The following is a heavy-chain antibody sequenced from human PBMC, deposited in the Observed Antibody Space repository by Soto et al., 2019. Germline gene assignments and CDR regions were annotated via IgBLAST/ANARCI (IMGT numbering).Heavy chain of an antibody. Sequence: PGGSLRLSCAASGFTFSSYAMSWVRQAPGKGLEWVSAISGSGGSTYYADSVKGRFTISRDNSKNTLYLQMNSLRAEDTAVYYCAKDRTSGWWIEYYFDYWGEGTLVTVYS. CDR1: GFTFSSYA. D-gene: IGHD2-8*02. CDR2: ISGSGGST. V-gene: IGHV3-23*01. J-gene: IGHJ4*02. CDR3: AKDRTSGWWIEYYFDY.